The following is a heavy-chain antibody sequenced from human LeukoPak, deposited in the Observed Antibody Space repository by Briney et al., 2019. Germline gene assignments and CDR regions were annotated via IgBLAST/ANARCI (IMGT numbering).Heavy chain of an antibody. CDR1: GGTFSSYA. Sequence: SVTVSCTASGGTFSSYAISWVRQAPGQGLEWMGGIIPIFGTANYAQKFQGRVTITADESTSTAYMELSSLRSEDTAVYYCASIAVAGRFDYWGQGTLVTVSS. D-gene: IGHD6-19*01. CDR2: IIPIFGTA. CDR3: ASIAVAGRFDY. J-gene: IGHJ4*02. V-gene: IGHV1-69*01.